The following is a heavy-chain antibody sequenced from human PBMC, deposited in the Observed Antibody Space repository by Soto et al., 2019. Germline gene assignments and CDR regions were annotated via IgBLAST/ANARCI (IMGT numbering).Heavy chain of an antibody. V-gene: IGHV4-39*01. J-gene: IGHJ5*02. Sequence: QLQLQESGPGLVKSSESLSLTCTVSGGSIQSFDYFWGWIRQAPGKGLEWIGSINYSGSAYHNLSLKSRVTMSVDTSKNHVSLTLSSVTAADTAIYYCARHAYSDYVLTWFDPWGQGILVTVSS. D-gene: IGHD4-17*01. CDR2: INYSGSA. CDR3: ARHAYSDYVLTWFDP. CDR1: GGSIQSFDYF.